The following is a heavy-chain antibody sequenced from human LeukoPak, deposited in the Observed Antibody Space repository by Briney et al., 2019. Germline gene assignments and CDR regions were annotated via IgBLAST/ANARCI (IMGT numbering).Heavy chain of an antibody. V-gene: IGHV4-4*07. J-gene: IGHJ5*02. Sequence: SETPPHTCADSGGSISSNYWSWIRQPAREGREWIGRIFTSGSSTYNPSLKSRVTMSLDTSKNQFSLKLSSVTAADTAVYFCSRGGANDLWGQGTLVTVSS. D-gene: IGHD4/OR15-4a*01. CDR2: IFTSGSS. CDR1: GGSISSNY. CDR3: SRGGANDL.